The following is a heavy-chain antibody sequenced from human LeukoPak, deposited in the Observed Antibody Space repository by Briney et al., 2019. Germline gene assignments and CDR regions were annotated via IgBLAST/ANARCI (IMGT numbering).Heavy chain of an antibody. J-gene: IGHJ5*02. CDR1: GGSFSGYY. D-gene: IGHD2-2*01. CDR2: INHSGST. CDR3: ARGRRSDIVVVPAAYNWFDP. Sequence: PSETLSLTCAVYGGSFSGYYWSWIRQPPGKGLEWIGEINHSGSTNYNPSLKSRVTMSVDTSKNQFSLKLSSVTAADTAVYYCARGRRSDIVVVPAAYNWFDPWGQGTLVTVSS. V-gene: IGHV4-34*01.